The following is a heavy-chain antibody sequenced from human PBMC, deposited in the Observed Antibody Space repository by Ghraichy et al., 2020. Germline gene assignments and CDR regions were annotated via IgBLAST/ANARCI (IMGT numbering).Heavy chain of an antibody. CDR3: ASSYYYGSGSYYIIGYFDY. J-gene: IGHJ4*02. Sequence: SVKVSCKASGGTFSSYAISWVRQAPGQGLEWMGGIIPIFGTANYAQKFQGRVTITAVESTSTAYMELSSLRSEDTAVYYCASSYYYGSGSYYIIGYFDYWGQGTLVTVSS. CDR1: GGTFSSYA. V-gene: IGHV1-69*13. CDR2: IIPIFGTA. D-gene: IGHD3-10*01.